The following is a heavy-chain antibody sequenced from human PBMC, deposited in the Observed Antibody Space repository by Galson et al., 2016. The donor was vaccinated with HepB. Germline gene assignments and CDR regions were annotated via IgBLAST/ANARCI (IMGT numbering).Heavy chain of an antibody. J-gene: IGHJ4*02. V-gene: IGHV3-7*01. CDR3: ARDGPHDFWSGYPFDY. Sequence: SLRLSCAASGFTFSSYWMSWVRQAPGKGLEWVANVKQDGSEKYYVDSVKGRFTISRDNAENSLYRQMNSLRAEDTAVYYCARDGPHDFWSGYPFDYWGQGTLVTVSS. CDR2: VKQDGSEK. D-gene: IGHD3-3*01. CDR1: GFTFSSYW.